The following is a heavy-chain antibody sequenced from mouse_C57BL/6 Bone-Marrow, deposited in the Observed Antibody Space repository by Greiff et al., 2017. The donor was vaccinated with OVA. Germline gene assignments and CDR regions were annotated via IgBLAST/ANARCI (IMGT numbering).Heavy chain of an antibody. V-gene: IGHV1-80*01. CDR1: GYAFSSYW. Sequence: QVQLKESGAELVKPGASVKISCKASGYAFSSYWMNWVKQRPGKGLEWIGQIYPGDGDTNYNGKFKGKATLTADKSSSTAYMQLSSLTSEDSAVYFCARFITTVVATKYFDVWGTGTTVTVSS. J-gene: IGHJ1*03. CDR3: ARFITTVVATKYFDV. D-gene: IGHD1-1*01. CDR2: IYPGDGDT.